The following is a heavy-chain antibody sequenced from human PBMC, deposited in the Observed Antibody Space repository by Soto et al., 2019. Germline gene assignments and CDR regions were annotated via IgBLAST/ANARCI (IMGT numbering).Heavy chain of an antibody. D-gene: IGHD2-21*01. V-gene: IGHV3-53*01. CDR2: IYSGGNP. J-gene: IGHJ4*02. Sequence: EERLVQSGGGLVQPGGSLRLSCAASGFSVGGNYMSWVRQAPGKGLELVSLIYSGGNPFYADSMKGRFTLSRDNSNNMLYLQMDRRRAEDTAVYYCARGPNSDCWGQGTLVIVSS. CDR1: GFSVGGNY. CDR3: ARGPNSDC.